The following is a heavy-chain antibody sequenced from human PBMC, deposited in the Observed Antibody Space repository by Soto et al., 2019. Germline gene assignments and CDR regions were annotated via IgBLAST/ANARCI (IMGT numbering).Heavy chain of an antibody. Sequence: GGSLRLSCAASGFAFSTYSMNWVRQAPGKGLEWVSYVSFSSTTIFYADSVRGRFTISRDNAKNSLYLQMNTLRDEDTAVYYCARDNGMAGSFDPWGQGTLVTVSS. J-gene: IGHJ5*02. CDR2: VSFSSTTI. V-gene: IGHV3-48*02. CDR1: GFAFSTYS. CDR3: ARDNGMAGSFDP. D-gene: IGHD2-8*01.